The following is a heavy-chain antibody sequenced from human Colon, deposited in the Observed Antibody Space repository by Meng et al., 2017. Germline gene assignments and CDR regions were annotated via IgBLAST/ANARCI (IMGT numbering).Heavy chain of an antibody. J-gene: IGHJ4*02. Sequence: QVQLQESGPSVVKPSQPLSPTCTVYGDAVSSNSYYWTWIRQHPGTGLEWIGYIYSGGISHYNPSLKSRITMSIDTSKNQFSLQLTSVTAADTAIYYCARDPLAVGPTDRGLDSWGQGTLVTVSS. CDR2: IYSGGIS. D-gene: IGHD1-26*01. V-gene: IGHV4-31*03. CDR3: ARDPLAVGPTDRGLDS. CDR1: GDAVSSNSYY.